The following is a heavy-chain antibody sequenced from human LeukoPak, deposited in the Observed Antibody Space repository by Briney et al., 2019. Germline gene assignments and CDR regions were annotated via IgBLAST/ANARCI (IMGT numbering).Heavy chain of an antibody. J-gene: IGHJ4*02. CDR1: GGSVSSSSYY. D-gene: IGHD3/OR15-3a*01. CDR3: ARRRDLFDY. CDR2: LYDSGST. Sequence: PSETLSLTCTVSGGSVSSSSYYWDWIRQPPGKGLEWIGNLYDSGSTHYNPSLRSRVTISADTSKNQFSLKLSSVTAADTAVYYCARRRDLFDYWGQGTLVTVSS. V-gene: IGHV4-39*01.